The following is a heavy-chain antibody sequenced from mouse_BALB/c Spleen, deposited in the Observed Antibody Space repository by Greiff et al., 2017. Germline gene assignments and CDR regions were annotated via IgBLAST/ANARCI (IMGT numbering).Heavy chain of an antibody. CDR3: ARGNWDWYFDY. Sequence: VQLQQSGPELVKPGASVKISCKASGYAFSSSWMNWVKQRPGQGLEWIGRIYPGDGDTNYNGKFKGKATLTADKSSSTAYMQLSSLTSVDSAVYFCARGNWDWYFDYWGQGTTLTVSS. D-gene: IGHD4-1*01. CDR1: GYAFSSSW. V-gene: IGHV1-82*01. CDR2: IYPGDGDT. J-gene: IGHJ2*01.